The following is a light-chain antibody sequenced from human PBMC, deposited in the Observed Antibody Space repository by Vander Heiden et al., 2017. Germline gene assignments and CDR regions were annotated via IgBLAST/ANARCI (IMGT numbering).Light chain of an antibody. CDR3: QQSYSTPYT. CDR2: AAS. J-gene: IGKJ2*01. CDR1: QSISSY. Sequence: DIQMTQSPSSLSASLGDRVTITCRASQSISSYLDWYQQKPGQAPKLLIYAASSVESGVPSRFSGSGSGTDFTLTISSLQPEDFATYYCQQSYSTPYTFGQGTKLEIK. V-gene: IGKV1-39*01.